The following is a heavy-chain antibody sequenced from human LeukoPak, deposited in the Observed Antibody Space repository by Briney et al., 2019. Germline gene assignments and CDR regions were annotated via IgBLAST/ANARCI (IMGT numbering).Heavy chain of an antibody. CDR2: IYPGDSDT. Sequence: GASLKISCKGSGYSFTDYWIGWVRQLPGKGLEWMGLIYPGDSDTRYSPSFQGQVTISADKSISTAYLQWSSLRASDTAMYYCARRATTRDGYNWNWFDPWGQGTLVTVSS. D-gene: IGHD5-24*01. V-gene: IGHV5-51*01. CDR3: ARRATTRDGYNWNWFDP. CDR1: GYSFTDYW. J-gene: IGHJ5*02.